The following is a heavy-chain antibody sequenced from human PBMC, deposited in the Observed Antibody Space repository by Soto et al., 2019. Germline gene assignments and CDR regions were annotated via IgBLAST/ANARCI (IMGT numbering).Heavy chain of an antibody. CDR2: INHSGST. CDR1: GGSFSGYY. Sequence: SETLSLTCAVYGGSFSGYYWSWIRQPPGKGLEWIGEINHSGSTNYNPSLKSRVTISVDTSKNQFPLKLSSVTAADTAVYYCARVPFDYWGQGTLVTVSS. V-gene: IGHV4-34*01. J-gene: IGHJ4*02. CDR3: ARVPFDY.